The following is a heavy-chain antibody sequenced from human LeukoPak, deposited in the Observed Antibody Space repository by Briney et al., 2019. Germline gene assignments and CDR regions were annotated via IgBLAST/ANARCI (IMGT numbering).Heavy chain of an antibody. J-gene: IGHJ4*02. D-gene: IGHD2-21*02. CDR1: GGSISGGDYF. V-gene: IGHV4-30-4*01. CDR2: IYYSGTT. CDR3: ARAPPPYMVTE. Sequence: SQTLSLTCNVSGGSISGGDYFWSWIRQPPGKGLEWIGCIYYSGTTYYNPSLKSRVTMSVDTSKNQFSLKLRSVTAADTAVYYCARAPPPYMVTEWGQGTLVTVSS.